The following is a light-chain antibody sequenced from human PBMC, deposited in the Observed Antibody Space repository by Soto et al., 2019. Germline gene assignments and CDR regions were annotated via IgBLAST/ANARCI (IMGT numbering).Light chain of an antibody. CDR1: QTVGSSF. V-gene: IGKV3-20*01. CDR2: GAS. Sequence: EIVLTRSPGTLSLSPGERATLSCRASQTVGSSFLAWFQHKPGQAPRLLIYGASTRATGIPDRFSGSGSGTDFTLTISRLEPEDFAVYYCNQYGSSQTSGQGTKVDIK. CDR3: NQYGSSQT. J-gene: IGKJ1*01.